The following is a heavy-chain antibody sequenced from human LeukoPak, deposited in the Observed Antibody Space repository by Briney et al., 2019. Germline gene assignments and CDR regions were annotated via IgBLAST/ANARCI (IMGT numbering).Heavy chain of an antibody. CDR3: AKDVGKWESLHFFDY. D-gene: IGHD1-26*01. CDR1: GFTFNTYG. V-gene: IGHV3-30*18. CDR2: TSSDESHK. Sequence: GGSLRLFCAASGFTFNTYGMHWVRQAPGKGLEGVAVTSSDESHKSYAESVKGRFTISRDNSRNTLYLQMNSLRGDDTAVYYCAKDVGKWESLHFFDYWGQGTLVTVSS. J-gene: IGHJ4*02.